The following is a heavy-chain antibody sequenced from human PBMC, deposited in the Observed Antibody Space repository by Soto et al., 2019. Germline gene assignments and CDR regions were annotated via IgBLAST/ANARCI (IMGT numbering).Heavy chain of an antibody. CDR2: IYASGHT. Sequence: ASLFLTCSVFRSSLGDQYLAWIRPSPGKGLEWIGLIYASGHTDYNPSLKSRVTMSVDASKNQFSLRLTSMTAADTAVYYCVASLAASGLNWLDPWGRGTLVTVS. J-gene: IGHJ5*02. CDR1: RSSLGDQY. V-gene: IGHV4-4*07. D-gene: IGHD6-13*01. CDR3: VASLAASGLNWLDP.